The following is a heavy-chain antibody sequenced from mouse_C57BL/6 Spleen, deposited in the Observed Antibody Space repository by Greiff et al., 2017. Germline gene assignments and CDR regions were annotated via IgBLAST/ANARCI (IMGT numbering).Heavy chain of an antibody. Sequence: QVQLKQPGAELVKPGASVKLSCKASGYTFTSYWMHWVKQRPGQGLEWIGMIHPNSGSTNYNEKFKSKATLTVDKSSSTAYMQLSSLTSEDSAVYYCAGGNYYGNYDYWGQGTTLTVSS. V-gene: IGHV1-64*01. CDR1: GYTFTSYW. CDR2: IHPNSGST. D-gene: IGHD2-1*01. J-gene: IGHJ2*01. CDR3: AGGNYYGNYDY.